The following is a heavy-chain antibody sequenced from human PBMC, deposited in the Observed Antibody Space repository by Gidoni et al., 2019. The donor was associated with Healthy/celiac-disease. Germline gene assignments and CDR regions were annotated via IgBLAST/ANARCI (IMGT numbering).Heavy chain of an antibody. CDR3: ARDGVYGMDV. CDR1: GFTFSSYW. D-gene: IGHD3-16*01. Sequence: EFQLLYSGGGLVQPVGSLRLSCAAPGFTFSSYWMHWVRQAPGKGLVGVSRINSDGSSTSYADSVKGRFTISRDNAKNTLYLQMNSLRAEDTAVYYCARDGVYGMDVWGQGTTVTVSS. V-gene: IGHV3-74*01. CDR2: INSDGSST. J-gene: IGHJ6*02.